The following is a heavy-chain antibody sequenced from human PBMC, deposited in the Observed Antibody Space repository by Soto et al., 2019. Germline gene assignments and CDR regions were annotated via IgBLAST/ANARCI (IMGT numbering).Heavy chain of an antibody. D-gene: IGHD2-2*01. CDR3: ARSLVPAAMYIWFDP. CDR1: GYTFTSYA. CDR2: INAGNGNT. Sequence: ASVKVSCKASGYTFTSYAMHWVRQAPGQRLEWMGWINAGNGNTKYSQKFQGRVTITRDTSASTAYMELSSLRSEDTAVYYCARSLVPAAMYIWFDPWGQGTLVTVSS. V-gene: IGHV1-3*01. J-gene: IGHJ5*02.